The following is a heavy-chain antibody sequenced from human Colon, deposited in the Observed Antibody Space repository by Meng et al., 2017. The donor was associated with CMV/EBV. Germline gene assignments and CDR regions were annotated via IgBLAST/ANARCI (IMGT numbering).Heavy chain of an antibody. Sequence: KASGYTVTEYYILWVRQAPGQGLEWMGRIYPKTGGTNFAQKFQGRVTLATNTSITTAYMELSSLTSDDTAVYYCARAKRAFSGYDFEYWGQGTLVTVSS. J-gene: IGHJ4*01. D-gene: IGHD5-12*01. CDR1: GYTVTEYY. V-gene: IGHV1-2*06. CDR3: ARAKRAFSGYDFEY. CDR2: IYPKTGGT.